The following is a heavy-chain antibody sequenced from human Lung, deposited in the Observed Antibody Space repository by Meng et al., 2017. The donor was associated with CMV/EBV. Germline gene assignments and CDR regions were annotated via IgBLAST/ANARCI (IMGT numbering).Heavy chain of an antibody. CDR1: GFFFSGYS. CDR3: ARDMTLVRGVNVTFPYVCDH. D-gene: IGHD3-10*01. V-gene: IGHV3-21*01. Sequence: GGSXRLXCAASGFFFSGYSMHWVRQTPGKGLEWLSSISGRSAYKYYADSMRGRFTISRDNAKNSLFLQMDRLRLEDTGVYYCARDMTLVRGVNVTFPYVCDHXGQGXLVTVSS. J-gene: IGHJ4*02. CDR2: ISGRSAYK.